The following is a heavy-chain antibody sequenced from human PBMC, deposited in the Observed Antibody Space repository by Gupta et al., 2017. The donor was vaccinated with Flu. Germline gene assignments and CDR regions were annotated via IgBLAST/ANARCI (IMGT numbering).Heavy chain of an antibody. V-gene: IGHV4-34*01. CDR2: INHSGST. CDR3: ARGGGGWSYQRPSRLRYYFDY. D-gene: IGHD1-26*01. CDR1: GGSFSGYY. Sequence: QVQLQKWGAGLLKPSETLSLTCAVYGGSFSGYYWSWIRQPPGKGLEWIGEINHSGSTNYRPALKVRVTIAVDPSKNHFSLMLSSVTAEDTAVYYCARGGGGWSYQRPSRLRYYFDYWGPGTLVTVSS. J-gene: IGHJ4*01.